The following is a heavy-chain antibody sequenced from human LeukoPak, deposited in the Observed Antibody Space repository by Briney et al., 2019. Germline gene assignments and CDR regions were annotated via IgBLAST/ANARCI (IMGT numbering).Heavy chain of an antibody. Sequence: PGGSLRLSCAASGFTFNNYLMSWVRQAPGKGLEWVSVLFTGGGRTLYADSVKGRFTISGDTSRTTLYLQMNGLRAEDTAVYYCAKECDYSPGHKFDLWGQGTLVTLSS. CDR1: GFTFNNYL. CDR2: LFTGGGRT. J-gene: IGHJ4*02. CDR3: AKECDYSPGHKFDL. V-gene: IGHV3-23*01. D-gene: IGHD3-10*01.